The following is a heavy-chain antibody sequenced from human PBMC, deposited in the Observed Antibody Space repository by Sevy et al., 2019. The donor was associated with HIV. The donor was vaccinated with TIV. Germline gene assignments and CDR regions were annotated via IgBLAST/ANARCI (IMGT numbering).Heavy chain of an antibody. CDR2: INPNNEGT. V-gene: IGHV1-2*02. CDR1: GYVFTAYY. D-gene: IGHD6-13*01. CDR3: ARDPPIAVIPAPGSDY. Sequence: ASVKVSCKTSGYVFTAYYIHWVRQAPGQGLEWMGWINPNNEGTCSAQKFQGRVTMTRDLSITTAYMELIGLTSDDTAVYYCARDPPIAVIPAPGSDYWGQGTLVTVSS. J-gene: IGHJ4*02.